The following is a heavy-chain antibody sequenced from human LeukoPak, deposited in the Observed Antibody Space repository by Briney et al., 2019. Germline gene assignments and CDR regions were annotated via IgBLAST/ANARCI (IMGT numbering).Heavy chain of an antibody. CDR2: ISGSGGST. D-gene: IGHD3-22*01. V-gene: IGHV3-23*01. J-gene: IGHJ4*02. CDR1: GFTFSSYA. CDR3: ASRNYYDSSGFYCPYYFDY. Sequence: GGSLRLSCAASGFTFSSYAMSWVRQAPGKGLEWVSAISGSGGSTYYADSVKGRFTISRDNSKNTLYLQMNSLRAEDTAVYYCASRNYYDSSGFYCPYYFDYWGQGTLVTVSS.